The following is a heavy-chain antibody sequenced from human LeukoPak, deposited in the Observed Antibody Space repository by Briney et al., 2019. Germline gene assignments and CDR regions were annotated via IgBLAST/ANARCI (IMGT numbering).Heavy chain of an antibody. CDR1: GGTFSSYA. Sequence: SVKASCKASGGTFSSYAISWVRQAPGQGLEWMGGIIPIFGTANYAQKFQGRVTITADKSTSTAYMELSSLRSEDTAVYYCARATGYSYGHDTNWFDPWGQGTLVTVSS. J-gene: IGHJ5*02. D-gene: IGHD5-18*01. CDR3: ARATGYSYGHDTNWFDP. V-gene: IGHV1-69*06. CDR2: IIPIFGTA.